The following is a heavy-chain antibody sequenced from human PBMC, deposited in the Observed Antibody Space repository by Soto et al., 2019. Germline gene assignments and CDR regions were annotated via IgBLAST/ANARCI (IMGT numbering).Heavy chain of an antibody. CDR2: IYYSGST. CDR1: GGSISSSSYY. J-gene: IGHJ4*02. CDR3: ARRDGAARQVPYYFDY. Sequence: PSETLSLTCTVSGGSISSSSYYWGWIRQPPGKGLDWIGSIYYSGSTYYNPSLKSRVTISVDTSKNQFSLKLSSVTAADTAVYYCARRDGAARQVPYYFDYWGEGTLVTVS. D-gene: IGHD6-6*01. V-gene: IGHV4-39*01.